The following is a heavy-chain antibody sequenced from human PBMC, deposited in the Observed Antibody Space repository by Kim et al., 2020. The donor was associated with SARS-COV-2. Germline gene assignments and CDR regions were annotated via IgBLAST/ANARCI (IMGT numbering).Heavy chain of an antibody. J-gene: IGHJ4*02. Sequence: GGSLRLSCAASGFTFSSYGMHWVRQAPGKGLEWVAVIWYDGSNKYYADSVKGRFTISRDNSKNTLYLQMNSLRAEDTAVYYCIAGSGSYYIDFDYWGQGTLVTVSS. D-gene: IGHD3-10*01. V-gene: IGHV3-33*01. CDR3: IAGSGSYYIDFDY. CDR1: GFTFSSYG. CDR2: IWYDGSNK.